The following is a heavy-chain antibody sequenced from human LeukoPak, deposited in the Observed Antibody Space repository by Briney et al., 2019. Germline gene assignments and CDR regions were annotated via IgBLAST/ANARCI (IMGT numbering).Heavy chain of an antibody. CDR2: INHSGSS. D-gene: IGHD2-15*01. J-gene: IGHJ4*02. V-gene: IGHV4-34*01. Sequence: SETLSLTCAVDGGSFSFYYWSWIRQTPGKGLEWIGEINHSGSSNYNPSLKSRVTISVDTSKNQFSLKLSSVTAADTAVYYCARGSRGSGGSCYRNWGQGTLVTVSS. CDR1: GGSFSFYY. CDR3: ARGSRGSGGSCYRN.